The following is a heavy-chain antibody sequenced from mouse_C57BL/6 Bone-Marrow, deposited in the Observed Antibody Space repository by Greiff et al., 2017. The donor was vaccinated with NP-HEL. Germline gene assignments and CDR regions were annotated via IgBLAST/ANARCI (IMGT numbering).Heavy chain of an antibody. CDR3: TTNDYDGAWFAY. V-gene: IGHV14-4*01. Sequence: EVKLMESGAELVRPGASVTLSCTASGFNIKDDYMHWVKQRPEQGLEWIGWIDPENGDTEYASKFQGKATITADTSSNTAYLQLSSLTSEDTAVYYCTTNDYDGAWFAYWGQGTLVTVSA. J-gene: IGHJ3*01. CDR2: IDPENGDT. D-gene: IGHD2-4*01. CDR1: GFNIKDDY.